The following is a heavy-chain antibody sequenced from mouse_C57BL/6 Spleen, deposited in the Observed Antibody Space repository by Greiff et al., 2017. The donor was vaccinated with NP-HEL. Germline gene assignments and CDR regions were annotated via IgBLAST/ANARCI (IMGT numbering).Heavy chain of an antibody. D-gene: IGHD2-4*01. V-gene: IGHV1-55*01. CDR1: GYTFTSYW. CDR3: ARIYDYDNYFDY. J-gene: IGHJ2*01. Sequence: QVQLQQPGAELVKPGASVKMSCKASGYTFTSYWITWVKQRPGQGLEWIGDIYPGSGSTNYNEKFKSKATLTVDTSSSTAYMQLSSLTSEVSAVYYCARIYDYDNYFDYWGKGTTLTAAS. CDR2: IYPGSGST.